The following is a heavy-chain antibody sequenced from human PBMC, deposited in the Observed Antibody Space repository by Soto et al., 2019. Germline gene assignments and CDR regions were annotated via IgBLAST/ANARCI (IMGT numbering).Heavy chain of an antibody. J-gene: IGHJ3*01. CDR3: AISYYLADAFDV. CDR2: ISAFNGNT. Sequence: AAVKVSCKASGFRFSDYGFNWLRQAPGQGLEWMGWISAFNGNTETAQGLQDRVTMTTDSSTTTAHMDLTNLTTDDTAIYYCAISYYLADAFDVWCQGTMVTVSS. V-gene: IGHV1-18*01. D-gene: IGHD3-16*01. CDR1: GFRFSDYG.